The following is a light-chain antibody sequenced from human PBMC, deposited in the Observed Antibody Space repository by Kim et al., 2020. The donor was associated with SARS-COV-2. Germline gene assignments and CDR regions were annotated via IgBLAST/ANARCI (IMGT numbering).Light chain of an antibody. CDR3: SSYTSSSTRV. CDR1: SSGVGGYNF. J-gene: IGLJ3*02. CDR2: DVS. V-gene: IGLV2-14*04. Sequence: GQSITIACTGTSSGVGGYNFVAWYQQHPGRAPKLMIYDVSNRPSGISTRFSGSKSGNTASLTISGLQAEDEADYYCSSYTSSSTRVFGGGTQLTVL.